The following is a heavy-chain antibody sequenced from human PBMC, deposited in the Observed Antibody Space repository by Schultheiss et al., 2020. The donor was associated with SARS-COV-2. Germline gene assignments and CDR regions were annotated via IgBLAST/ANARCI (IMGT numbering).Heavy chain of an antibody. V-gene: IGHV3-30*18. D-gene: IGHD4-17*01. Sequence: GGSLRLSCAASGFTVSSYGMHWVRQAPGKGLEWVAVISYDGSNKYYADSVKGRFTISRDNSKNTLYLQMNSLRAEDTAVYYCAKGHYGDYFDYWGQGTLVTVSS. CDR1: GFTVSSYG. CDR2: ISYDGSNK. J-gene: IGHJ4*02. CDR3: AKGHYGDYFDY.